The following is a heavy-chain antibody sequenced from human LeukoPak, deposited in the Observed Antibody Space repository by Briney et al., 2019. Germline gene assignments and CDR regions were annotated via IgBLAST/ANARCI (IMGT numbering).Heavy chain of an antibody. V-gene: IGHV4-30-2*01. CDR1: GGSISSGGYY. D-gene: IGHD1-26*01. J-gene: IGHJ5*02. CDR2: INHSGST. CDR3: ARRGGSSDWFDP. Sequence: SETLSLTCTVSGGSISSGGYYWSWIRQPPGKGLEWIGEINHSGSTNYNPSLKSRVTITVDRSKNQFSLKLSSVTAADTAVYYCARRGGSSDWFDPWGQGTLVTVSS.